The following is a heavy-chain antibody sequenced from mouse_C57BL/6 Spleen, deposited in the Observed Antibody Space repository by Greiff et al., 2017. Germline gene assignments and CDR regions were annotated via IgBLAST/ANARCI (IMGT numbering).Heavy chain of an antibody. J-gene: IGHJ2*01. V-gene: IGHV1-52*01. CDR2: IDPSDSET. CDR3: ARIYDYYFDY. CDR1: GYTFTSYW. D-gene: IGHD2-3*01. Sequence: VQLKQPGAELVRPGSSVKLSCKASGYTFTSYWMHWVKQRPIQGLEWIGNIDPSDSETHYNQKFKDKATLTVDKSSSTAYMQLSSLTSEDSAVYYCARIYDYYFDYWGQGTTLTVSS.